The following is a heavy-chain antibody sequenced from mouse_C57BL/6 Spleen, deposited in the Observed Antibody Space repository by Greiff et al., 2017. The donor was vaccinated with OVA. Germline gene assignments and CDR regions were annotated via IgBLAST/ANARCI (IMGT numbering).Heavy chain of an antibody. CDR2: FYPGSGSI. CDR3: ARHEVIYSNRGFAY. CDR1: GYTFTEYT. V-gene: IGHV1-62-2*01. J-gene: IGHJ3*01. D-gene: IGHD2-5*01. Sequence: QVHVKQSGAELVKPGASVKLSCKASGYTFTEYTIHWVKQRSGQGLEWIGWFYPGSGSIKYNEKFKDKATLTADKSSSTVYMELSRLTSEDAAVYFCARHEVIYSNRGFAYWGQGTLVTVSA.